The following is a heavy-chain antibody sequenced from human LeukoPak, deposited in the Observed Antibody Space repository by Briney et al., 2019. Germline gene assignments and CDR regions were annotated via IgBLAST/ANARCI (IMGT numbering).Heavy chain of an antibody. V-gene: IGHV4-34*01. CDR2: INHSGST. D-gene: IGHD6-13*01. J-gene: IGHJ4*02. Sequence: PSETLSLTCAVYGGSFSGYYWSWIRQPPGKGLEWIGEINHSGSTNYNPSLKSRVTISVDTSKNQFSLKLSSVTAADTAVYYCARVTVSYSSSRPLDYWGQGTLVTVSS. CDR3: ARVTVSYSSSRPLDY. CDR1: GGSFSGYY.